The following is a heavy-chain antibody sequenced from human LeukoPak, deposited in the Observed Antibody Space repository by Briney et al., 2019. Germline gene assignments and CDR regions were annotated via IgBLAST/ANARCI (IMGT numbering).Heavy chain of an antibody. CDR1: GDSVSGNSVA. CDR2: TYYRSKWYS. J-gene: IGHJ5*02. CDR3: ARSPIFDNWFDP. Sequence: SQTLSPTCAISGDSVSGNSVAWNWIRQSPSRGLEWLGRTYYRSKWYSDYAVSMKSRITINPDTSKNQFSLQLNSVTPEDTAVYYCARSPIFDNWFDPWGQGTLVTVSS. D-gene: IGHD3-9*01. V-gene: IGHV6-1*01.